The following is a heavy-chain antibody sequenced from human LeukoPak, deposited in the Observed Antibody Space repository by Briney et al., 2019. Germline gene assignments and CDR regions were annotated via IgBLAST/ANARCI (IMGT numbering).Heavy chain of an antibody. J-gene: IGHJ4*02. D-gene: IGHD2-2*01. Sequence: ASVTVSCKASGYTFTSYGISWVRQAPGQGLEWMGWISAYNGNTNYAQKLQGRVTMTTDTSTSTAYMELRSLRSDDTAVYYCATGGQLLWSHYFDYWGQGTLVTVSS. CDR2: ISAYNGNT. V-gene: IGHV1-18*01. CDR1: GYTFTSYG. CDR3: ATGGQLLWSHYFDY.